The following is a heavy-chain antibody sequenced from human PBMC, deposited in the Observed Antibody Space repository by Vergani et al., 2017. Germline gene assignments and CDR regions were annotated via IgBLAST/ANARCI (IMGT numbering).Heavy chain of an antibody. CDR2: IIPILGIA. CDR1: GGTFSSYT. J-gene: IGHJ4*02. D-gene: IGHD2-15*01. CDR3: ARDLGYCSGGSCSY. V-gene: IGHV1-69*08. Sequence: QVQLVQSGAEVKKPGSSVKVSCKASGGTFSSYTISWVRQAPGQGLEWMGRIIPILGIANYAQKFQGRVTITADKSTSTAYMELSSLISEDTAVYYCARDLGYCSGGSCSYWGQGTLVTVSS.